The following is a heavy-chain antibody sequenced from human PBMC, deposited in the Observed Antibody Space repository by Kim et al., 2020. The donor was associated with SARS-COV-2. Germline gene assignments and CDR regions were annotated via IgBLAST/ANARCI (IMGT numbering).Heavy chain of an antibody. V-gene: IGHV3-23*01. Sequence: SGKARLTISRDNSKNTLYLQMNSLGAEDTAVYYCAKDSSGYDYWYYLDYWGQGTLVTVSS. J-gene: IGHJ4*02. CDR3: AKDSSGYDYWYYLDY. D-gene: IGHD5-12*01.